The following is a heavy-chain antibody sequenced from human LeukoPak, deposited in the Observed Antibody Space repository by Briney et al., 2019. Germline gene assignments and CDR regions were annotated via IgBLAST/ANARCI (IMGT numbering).Heavy chain of an antibody. CDR3: ARDGPRIAALGEDFDY. CDR2: INPSGGST. V-gene: IGHV1-46*01. CDR1: GYTFTSYY. D-gene: IGHD6-6*01. Sequence: ASVKVSCKASGYTFTSYYMHWVRQAPGQGLEWMGIINPSGGSTSYAQKFQGRLTMTRDTSTSTVYMELSSLRSEDTAMYYCARDGPRIAALGEDFDYWGQGTLVTVSS. J-gene: IGHJ4*02.